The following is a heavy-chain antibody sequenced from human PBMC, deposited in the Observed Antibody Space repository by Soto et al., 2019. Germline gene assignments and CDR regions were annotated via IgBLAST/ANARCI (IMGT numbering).Heavy chain of an antibody. V-gene: IGHV4-59*01. CDR1: GGSISSYY. D-gene: IGHD4-17*01. CDR2: IYYSGST. J-gene: IGHJ5*02. CDR3: AREGNHGDYYNWFDP. Sequence: SETLSLTCTVSGGSISSYYWSWIRHPPGKGLEWIGYIYYSGSTNYNPSLKSRVTISVDTSKNQFSLKLSSVTAADTAVYYCAREGNHGDYYNWFDPWGQGTLVTVSS.